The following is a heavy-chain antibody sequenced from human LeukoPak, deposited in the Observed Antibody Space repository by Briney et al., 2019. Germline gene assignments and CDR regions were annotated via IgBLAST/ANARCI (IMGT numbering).Heavy chain of an antibody. CDR2: IKQDGSER. CDR3: SRSLDY. J-gene: IGHJ4*02. Sequence: GGSLRLSCAASGFPFSGSWMDWVRQAPGKRMEWVANIKQDGSERHYADSVKGRFTISRDNAKNSLFLQMSGLRAEDTAVYYCSRSLDYWGQGALVTVSS. V-gene: IGHV3-7*01. CDR1: GFPFSGSW.